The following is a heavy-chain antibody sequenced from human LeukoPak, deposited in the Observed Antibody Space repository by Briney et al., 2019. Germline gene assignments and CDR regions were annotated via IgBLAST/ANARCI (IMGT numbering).Heavy chain of an antibody. Sequence: SETLSLTCTVSGDSISTYYWSWIRQPPGKGLEWIGYIYYSGSTNYNPSLKSRVTISVDTSKNQFSLKLSSVTAADTAVYYCARGYDFWSGYLGYWGQGTLVTVSS. CDR2: IYYSGST. D-gene: IGHD3-3*01. CDR1: GDSISTYY. CDR3: ARGYDFWSGYLGY. V-gene: IGHV4-59*01. J-gene: IGHJ4*02.